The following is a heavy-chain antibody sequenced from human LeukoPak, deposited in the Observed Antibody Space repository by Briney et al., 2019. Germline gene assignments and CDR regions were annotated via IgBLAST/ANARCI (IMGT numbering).Heavy chain of an antibody. Sequence: EASVKVSCKASGGTFSSYAISWVRPAPGQGLEWMGRIIPILGIANYAQKFQGRVTITADKSTSTAYMELSSLRSEDTAVYYCARAHIVVVPAEGDYYYYYGMDVWGQGTTVTVSS. V-gene: IGHV1-69*04. CDR1: GGTFSSYA. D-gene: IGHD2-2*01. CDR2: IIPILGIA. J-gene: IGHJ6*02. CDR3: ARAHIVVVPAEGDYYYYYGMDV.